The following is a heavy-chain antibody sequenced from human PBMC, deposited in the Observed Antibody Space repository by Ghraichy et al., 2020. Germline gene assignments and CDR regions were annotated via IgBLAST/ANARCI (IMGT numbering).Heavy chain of an antibody. D-gene: IGHD3-22*01. V-gene: IGHV3-21*01. Sequence: GVLNISCAASGFTFSSYSINWVRQAPGKGLEWVSSISGSSNYIHYADSVKGRFTVSRDNAKNSLFLHMNSLRAEDTAVYYCAREGSGYYYFDSWAREPWSPSPQ. CDR3: AREGSGYYYFDS. CDR2: ISGSSNYI. CDR1: GFTFSSYS. J-gene: IGHJ4*02.